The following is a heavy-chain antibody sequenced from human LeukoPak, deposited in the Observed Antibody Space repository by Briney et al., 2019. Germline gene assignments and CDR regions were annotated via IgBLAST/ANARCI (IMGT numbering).Heavy chain of an antibody. J-gene: IGHJ6*03. Sequence: GGSLRLSCAASGFTFSSYSMNWVRQAPGKGLEWVSSISSSSSYIYYADSVKGRFTISRDNAKNSLYLQMNSLRAEDTAVYYCARSRCGGSCYSYYFYYMDVWGKGTTATVSS. CDR1: GFTFSSYS. V-gene: IGHV3-21*01. D-gene: IGHD2-15*01. CDR3: ARSRCGGSCYSYYFYYMDV. CDR2: ISSSSSYI.